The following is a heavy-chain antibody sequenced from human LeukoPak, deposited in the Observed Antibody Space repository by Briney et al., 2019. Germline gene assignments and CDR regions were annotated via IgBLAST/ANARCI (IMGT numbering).Heavy chain of an antibody. CDR2: ISYDGSNK. V-gene: IGHV3-30*04. Sequence: QPGGSLRLSCAASGFTFSSYAMHWVRQAPGKGLKWVAVISYDGSNKYYADSVKGRFTISRDNSKNTLYLQMNSLRAEDTAVYYCARPTSNRRPAAGTFDYWGQGTLVTVSS. J-gene: IGHJ4*02. CDR1: GFTFSSYA. D-gene: IGHD6-13*01. CDR3: ARPTSNRRPAAGTFDY.